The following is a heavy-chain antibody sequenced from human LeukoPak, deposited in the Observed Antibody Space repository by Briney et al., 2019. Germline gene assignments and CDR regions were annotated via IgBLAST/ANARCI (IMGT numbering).Heavy chain of an antibody. CDR2: MNPNSGNT. CDR3: ARGIRDYYYYYYMDV. J-gene: IGHJ6*03. V-gene: IGHV1-8*03. CDR1: GYTFTSYD. Sequence: GASVKVSCKASGYTFTSYDINWVRQATGQGLEWMGWMNPNSGNTGYAQKFQGRVTITRNTSISTAYMELSSLRSEDTAVYYCARGIRDYYYYYYMDVWGKGTTVTVSS.